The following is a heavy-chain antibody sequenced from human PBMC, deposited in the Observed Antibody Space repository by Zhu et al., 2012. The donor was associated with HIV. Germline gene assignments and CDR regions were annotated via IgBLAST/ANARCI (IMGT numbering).Heavy chain of an antibody. J-gene: IGHJ4*02. Sequence: QVQLQESGPGLVKPSETLSLTCTVSGGSVSSGSYYWSWIRQPPGKGLEWIGYIYYSGSTNYNPSLKSRVTISVDTSKNQFSLKLSSVTAADTAVYYCARGFVSSSSWYQRFFDYWGQGTLVTVSS. V-gene: IGHV4-61*01. D-gene: IGHD6-13*01. CDR3: ARGFVSSSSWYQRFFDY. CDR2: IYYSGST. CDR1: GGSVSSGSYY.